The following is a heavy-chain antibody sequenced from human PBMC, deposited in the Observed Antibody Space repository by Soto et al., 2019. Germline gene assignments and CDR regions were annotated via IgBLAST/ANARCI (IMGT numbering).Heavy chain of an antibody. CDR2: ISGSAGRT. CDR3: APLLSSFDY. V-gene: IGHV3-23*01. Sequence: EVQLLESGGGLVQPGGSLRLSCAASGFTFSSYAMSWVRQAPGKGLEWVSSISGSAGRTYYADSVKGRFTISRDNSKNTLSLEMNSLRAEDTAVYYCAPLLSSFDYWGQGTLVTVAS. CDR1: GFTFSSYA. J-gene: IGHJ4*02.